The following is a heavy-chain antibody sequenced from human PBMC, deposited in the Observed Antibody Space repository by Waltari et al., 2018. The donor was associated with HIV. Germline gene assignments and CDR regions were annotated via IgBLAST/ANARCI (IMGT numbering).Heavy chain of an antibody. D-gene: IGHD2-15*01. CDR2: IIPMFETR. CDR1: GGNFSIFG. J-gene: IGHJ4*02. V-gene: IGHV1-69*12. CDR3: ASHRSCIGGKCHWPYQFDY. Sequence: QVQLVQSGAEVKKPGSSVKVSCKASGGNFSIFGITWVRQAPGQGLEWVGGIIPMFETRNYAQKFQGRVTITADESTTTAYMELSSLRSEDTANYYCASHRSCIGGKCHWPYQFDYWGQGTLVTVSS.